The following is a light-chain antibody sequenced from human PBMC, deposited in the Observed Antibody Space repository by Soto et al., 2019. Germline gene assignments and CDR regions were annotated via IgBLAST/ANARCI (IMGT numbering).Light chain of an antibody. CDR3: RQYGRPPLS. Sequence: EIVLTQSPGTLSLSPGESATLSCRASESISSTSLAWYQQKPGQAPRLLIYGTSSRATDIPGRFTGSGSGTVFALAIRRLEPEDFAVYYWRQYGRPPLSLGGGTKV. CDR2: GTS. V-gene: IGKV3-20*01. J-gene: IGKJ4*01. CDR1: ESISSTS.